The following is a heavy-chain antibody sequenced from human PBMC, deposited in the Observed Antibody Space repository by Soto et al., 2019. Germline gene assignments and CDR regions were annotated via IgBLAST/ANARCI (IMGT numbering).Heavy chain of an antibody. J-gene: IGHJ4*02. V-gene: IGHV1-69*13. CDR2: IIPIFGTA. D-gene: IGHD5-18*01. Sequence: GASVKVSCKASGGTFSSYAISWVRQAPGQGLEWMGGIIPIFGTANYAQKFQGRVTITADESTSTAYMELSSLRSEDTAVYYCARAGPDTAMVPLDYWGQGTLVTVSS. CDR3: ARAGPDTAMVPLDY. CDR1: GGTFSSYA.